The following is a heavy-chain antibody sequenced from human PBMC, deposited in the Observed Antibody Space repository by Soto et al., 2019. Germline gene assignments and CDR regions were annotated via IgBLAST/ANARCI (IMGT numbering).Heavy chain of an antibody. J-gene: IGHJ4*02. CDR3: ARPRFSCAYYGWAY. D-gene: IGHD3-10*01. CDR2: IYYSGRPS. CDR1: GGSITSSNYY. V-gene: IGHV4-39*01. Sequence: QLQLQESGPGLVKPSETLSLTCTVSGGSITSSNYYWGWIRQSPGKGLEWIGRIYYSGRPSYYNPSLKSRLTLSVATSHNQFALKLTSVTAADTAEYYCARPRFSCAYYGWAYWGQGILVTVST.